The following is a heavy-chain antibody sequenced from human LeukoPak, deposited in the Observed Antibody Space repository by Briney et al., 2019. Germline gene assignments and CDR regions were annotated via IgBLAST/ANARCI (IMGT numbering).Heavy chain of an antibody. CDR2: VHYNGST. D-gene: IGHD3-10*01. CDR1: GGSVRSSSYY. J-gene: IGHJ4*02. CDR3: ARDRGVPRPYYFDQ. V-gene: IGHV4-39*07. Sequence: SETLSLTCTVSGGSVRSSSYYWGCIRQPPGKGLEWIGSVHYNGSTCYNPSLGGRVIMSIDTSKNQFSLKLASVTAADTAMYYCARDRGVPRPYYFDQWGQGTLVTVSS.